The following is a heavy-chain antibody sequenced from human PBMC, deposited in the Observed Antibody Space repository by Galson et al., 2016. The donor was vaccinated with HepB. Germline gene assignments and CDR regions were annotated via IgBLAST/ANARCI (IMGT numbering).Heavy chain of an antibody. Sequence: PALVKPTQTLTLTCTFSGFSLRTHGMCVSWIRQPPGKALEWLGRIDWDGITYYSTSLEDRLAFSRDTSKNQVVLTMTNMDPVDTATYYCARLKCSGAGRWFGYRGQGTLVTVSS. J-gene: IGHJ4*02. D-gene: IGHD2-15*01. V-gene: IGHV2-70*11. CDR2: IDWDGIT. CDR3: ARLKCSGAGRWFGY. CDR1: GFSLRTHGMC.